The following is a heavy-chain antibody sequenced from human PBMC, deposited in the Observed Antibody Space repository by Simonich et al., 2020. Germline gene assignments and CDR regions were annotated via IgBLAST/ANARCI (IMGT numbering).Heavy chain of an antibody. CDR2: ISWDGGST. Sequence: EVQLVESGGVVVQPGGSLRLSCAASGFTFDDYAMHWVRQAPGKGLEWVSLISWDGGSTYYADSEKSRFTISRDNSKNSLYLQMNSLRAEDTALYYCAKARVAARHYYYYGMDVWGQGTTVTVSS. D-gene: IGHD6-6*01. V-gene: IGHV3-43D*04. CDR3: AKARVAARHYYYYGMDV. J-gene: IGHJ6*02. CDR1: GFTFDDYA.